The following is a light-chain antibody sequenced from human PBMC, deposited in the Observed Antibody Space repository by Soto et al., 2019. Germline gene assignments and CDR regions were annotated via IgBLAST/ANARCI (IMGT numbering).Light chain of an antibody. J-gene: IGKJ5*01. CDR3: QQRSAWPQIT. CDR1: QNISNY. V-gene: IGKV3-11*01. Sequence: IVLTQSPATLSLSPGKRATLSCRASQNISNYLIWYQQKPGQAPRLLIYDASNRATGIPARFSGSGSGTDFTLTISSLDPEDFAVYYCQQRSAWPQITFGQGTRLEIK. CDR2: DAS.